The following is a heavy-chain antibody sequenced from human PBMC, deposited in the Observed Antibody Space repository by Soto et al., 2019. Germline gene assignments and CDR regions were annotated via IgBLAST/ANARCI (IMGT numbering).Heavy chain of an antibody. D-gene: IGHD3-22*01. CDR2: IYHSGST. CDR3: ARGVHSSGYPTSLFDI. Sequence: SETLSLTCAVSGGSISSGGYSWSCIRQPPGKGLEWIGYIYHSGSTYYNPSLKSRVTISVDRSKNQFSLKLSSVTAADTAVYYCARGVHSSGYPTSLFDIWGQGTMVTVSS. J-gene: IGHJ3*02. V-gene: IGHV4-30-2*01. CDR1: GGSISSGGYS.